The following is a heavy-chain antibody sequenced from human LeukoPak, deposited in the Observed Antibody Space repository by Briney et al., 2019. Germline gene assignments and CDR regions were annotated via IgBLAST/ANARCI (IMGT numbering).Heavy chain of an antibody. CDR1: GYTSTSYG. D-gene: IGHD3-22*01. Sequence: GASVKVSCKASGYTSTSYGISWVRQAPGQGLEWMGWISAYNGNTNYAQKLQGRVTMTTDTSASTAYMELRSLRSDDTAVYYCARGFGNYDSSGLPPDCWGQGTLVTVSS. V-gene: IGHV1-18*01. CDR3: ARGFGNYDSSGLPPDC. J-gene: IGHJ4*02. CDR2: ISAYNGNT.